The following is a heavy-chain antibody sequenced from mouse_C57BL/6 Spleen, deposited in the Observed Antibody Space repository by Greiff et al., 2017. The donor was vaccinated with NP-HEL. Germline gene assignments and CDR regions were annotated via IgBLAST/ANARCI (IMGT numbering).Heavy chain of an antibody. CDR1: GYTFTEYT. J-gene: IGHJ3*01. CDR2: FYPGSGSI. V-gene: IGHV1-62-2*01. CDR3: ARHEEGSPPRYDYDWFAY. Sequence: QVQLQQSGAELVKPGASVKLSCKASGYTFTEYTIHWVKQRSGQGLEWIGWFYPGSGSIKYNEKFKDKATLTADKSSSTVYMELSRLTSEDSAVYFCARHEEGSPPRYDYDWFAYWGQGTLVTVSA. D-gene: IGHD2-4*01.